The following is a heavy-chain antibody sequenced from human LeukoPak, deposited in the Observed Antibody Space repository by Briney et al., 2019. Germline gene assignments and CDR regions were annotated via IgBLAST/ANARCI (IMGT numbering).Heavy chain of an antibody. J-gene: IGHJ5*02. Sequence: SETLSLTCTVSGGSISSYYWSWIRQPPGKGLEWIGYIYYSGSTYYNPSLKSRVTISVDTSKNQFSLKLSSVTAADTAVYYCARGGDYIVVVPAAIGWFDPWGQGTLVTVSS. V-gene: IGHV4-59*08. CDR1: GGSISSYY. CDR3: ARGGDYIVVVPAAIGWFDP. CDR2: IYYSGST. D-gene: IGHD2-2*01.